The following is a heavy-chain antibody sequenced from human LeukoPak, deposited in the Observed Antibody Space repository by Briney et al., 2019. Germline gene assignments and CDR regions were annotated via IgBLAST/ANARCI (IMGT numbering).Heavy chain of an antibody. CDR3: ATIYDSGSGMAY. D-gene: IGHD3-10*01. CDR2: IYSSGST. CDR1: GFTVSSSY. Sequence: GGSLRLSCAASGFTVSSSYMNWVRQAPGQGLEWVSVIYSSGSTYYADSVTGRFTISRDNSKNTVYLQMNNLRADDTAVYYCATIYDSGSGMAYWGQGTLVTVSP. V-gene: IGHV3-53*01. J-gene: IGHJ4*02.